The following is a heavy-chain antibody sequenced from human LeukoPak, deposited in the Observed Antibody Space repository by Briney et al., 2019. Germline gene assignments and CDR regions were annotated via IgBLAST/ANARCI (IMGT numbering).Heavy chain of an antibody. CDR3: ARQRCSGGSCYRVDQLYYMDV. V-gene: IGHV4-4*07. Sequence: SETLSLTCTVSGGSISSYYWRWIRQPAGEGLEWIVRIYTSGSTNYNPSLKSRVTLSVDTSKNHVSLKLSSVTAADTGVYFCARQRCSGGSCYRVDQLYYMDVWGKGTTVTVSS. J-gene: IGHJ6*03. D-gene: IGHD2-15*01. CDR2: IYTSGST. CDR1: GGSISSYY.